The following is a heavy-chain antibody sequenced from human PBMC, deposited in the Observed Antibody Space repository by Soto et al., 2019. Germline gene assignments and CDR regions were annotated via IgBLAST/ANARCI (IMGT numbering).Heavy chain of an antibody. CDR2: IYYSGST. CDR1: GGSVSSGSYY. V-gene: IGHV4-61*01. Sequence: LSETLSLTCTVSGGSVSSGSYYWSWIRQPPGKGLEWIGYIYYSGSTNYNPSLKSRVTISVDTSKNQFSLKLSSVTAADTAVYYCARGRRSSSMGGFSFDPWGPGTLVTVSS. CDR3: ARGRRSSSMGGFSFDP. J-gene: IGHJ5*02. D-gene: IGHD6-6*01.